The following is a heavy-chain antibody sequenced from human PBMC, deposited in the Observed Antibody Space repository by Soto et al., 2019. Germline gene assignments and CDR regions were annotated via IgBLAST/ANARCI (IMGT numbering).Heavy chain of an antibody. CDR2: ISAYNGNT. D-gene: IGHD6-13*01. Sequence: GASVKVSCKASGYTFTSYGISWVRQAPGQGLEWMGWISAYNGNTNYAKKLQGRVTMTTDTSTSTAYMELRSLRSDDTAVYYCARDQSIAAAGNWFDPWGQGTLVTVSS. CDR3: ARDQSIAAAGNWFDP. CDR1: GYTFTSYG. V-gene: IGHV1-18*01. J-gene: IGHJ5*02.